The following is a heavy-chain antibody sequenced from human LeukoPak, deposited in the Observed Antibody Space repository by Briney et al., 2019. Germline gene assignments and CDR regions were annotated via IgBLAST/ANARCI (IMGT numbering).Heavy chain of an antibody. J-gene: IGHJ4*02. Sequence: QPGGSLRLSCAASGFTFSSYWMRWVRQAPGKGLVWVSRINSDGSSTSYADSVKGRFTISRDNAKNTPYLQMNSLRAEDTAVYYCASGGTMVRGVIFYWGQGTLVTVSS. CDR3: ASGGTMVRGVIFY. CDR1: GFTFSSYW. CDR2: INSDGSST. V-gene: IGHV3-74*01. D-gene: IGHD3-10*01.